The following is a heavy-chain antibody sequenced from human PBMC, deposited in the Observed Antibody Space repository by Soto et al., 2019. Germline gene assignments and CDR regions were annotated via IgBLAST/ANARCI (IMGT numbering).Heavy chain of an antibody. V-gene: IGHV4-4*02. CDR2: IYHSGST. J-gene: IGHJ6*02. CDR3: ARDDHLVIVPSSLGAMDV. Sequence: SETLSLTCTVYGVSITSSKWWSWVRQSPGKGLEWIGEIYHSGSTNYNPSLKSRVTISVDKSKNQFSLKLSSVTAADTAVYYCARDDHLVIVPSSLGAMDVWGQGTTVTVSS. D-gene: IGHD2-2*01. CDR1: GVSITSSKW.